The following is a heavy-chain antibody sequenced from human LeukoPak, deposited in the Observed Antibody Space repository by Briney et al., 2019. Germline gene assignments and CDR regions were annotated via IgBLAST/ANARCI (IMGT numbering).Heavy chain of an antibody. CDR2: INHSGSI. V-gene: IGHV4-34*01. Sequence: SETLSLTCAVYGGSFSGYYWNWIRQPPGKGLEWIGEINHSGSINYNPSLKSRVTISVDTSKNQFSLKLSSVTAADTAVYYCARDRVVAPGYYYYYYMDVWGKGTTVTISS. D-gene: IGHD3-22*01. CDR3: ARDRVVAPGYYYYYYMDV. CDR1: GGSFSGYY. J-gene: IGHJ6*03.